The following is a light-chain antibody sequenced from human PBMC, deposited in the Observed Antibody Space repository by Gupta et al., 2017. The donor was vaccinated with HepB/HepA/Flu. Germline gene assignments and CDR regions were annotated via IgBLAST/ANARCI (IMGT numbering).Light chain of an antibody. CDR3: CSYTGEYL. Sequence: QSALPQQRSGSGSPGQSVTISCTGTIDNLGGYNYVSWYHQHPGKDPKLIIDGGTKRTSGVTDGFSASTSGIAAALTIAGRQADDEDDYYCCSYTGEYLFGPGTRVTVL. CDR1: IDNLGGYNY. J-gene: IGLJ1*01. CDR2: GGT. V-gene: IGLV2-11*01.